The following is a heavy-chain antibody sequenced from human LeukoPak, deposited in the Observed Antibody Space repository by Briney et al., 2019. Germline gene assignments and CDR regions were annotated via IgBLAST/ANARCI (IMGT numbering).Heavy chain of an antibody. D-gene: IGHD3-3*01. CDR2: IYTSGST. Sequence: ASQTLSLTCTVSGGSISSGSYYWSWIRQPAGKGLEWIGRIYTSGSTNYNPSLKSRVTISVDTSKNQFSLKLSSVTAADTAVYYCARHPLDFWSGSTYPDYWGQGTLVTVSS. CDR3: ARHPLDFWSGSTYPDY. CDR1: GGSISSGSYY. J-gene: IGHJ4*02. V-gene: IGHV4-61*02.